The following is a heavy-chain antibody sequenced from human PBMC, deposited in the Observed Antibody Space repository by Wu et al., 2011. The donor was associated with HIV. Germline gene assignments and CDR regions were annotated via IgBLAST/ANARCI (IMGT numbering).Heavy chain of an antibody. J-gene: IGHJ6*03. CDR1: GGTFSSYA. CDR2: IIPIFGTA. Sequence: QVQLVQSGAEVKKPGSSVKVSCKASGGTFSSYAISWVRQAPGQGLEWMGRIIPIFGTANYAQKFQGRVTITADESTSTAYMELSSLRSEDTAVYYCARSLVPAAPYYYYYMDVWGKGTTVTVSS. D-gene: IGHD2-2*01. CDR3: ARSLVPAAPYYYYYMDV. V-gene: IGHV1-69*15.